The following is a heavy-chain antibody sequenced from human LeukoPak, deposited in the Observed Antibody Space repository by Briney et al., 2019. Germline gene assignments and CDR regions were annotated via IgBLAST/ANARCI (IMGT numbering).Heavy chain of an antibody. CDR1: GFTFNNYG. J-gene: IGHJ4*02. Sequence: GGSLRLSCVASGFTFNNYGMHWVRQAPGKGLECVAFIRYDGNNKYYADSVKGRFTISRDNSKNTLYLQMNSLRAEDTAVYYCAKLRFGDLRIFDYWGQGTLVTVSS. CDR2: IRYDGNNK. V-gene: IGHV3-30*02. D-gene: IGHD3-10*01. CDR3: AKLRFGDLRIFDY.